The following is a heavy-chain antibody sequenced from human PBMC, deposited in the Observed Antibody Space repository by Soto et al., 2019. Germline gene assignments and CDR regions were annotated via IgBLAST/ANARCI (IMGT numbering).Heavy chain of an antibody. CDR1: GFTFSSYG. D-gene: IGHD3-16*02. CDR2: IWYDGSNK. CDR3: ARDEGEDIFGGVIDVFDY. Sequence: QVQLVESGGGVVQPGRSLRLSCAASGFTFSSYGMHWVRQAPGKGLEWVAVIWYDGSNKYYADSVKGRFTISRDNSKNTLYLQMNSLRAEDTAVYYCARDEGEDIFGGVIDVFDYWGQGTLVTVSS. J-gene: IGHJ4*02. V-gene: IGHV3-33*01.